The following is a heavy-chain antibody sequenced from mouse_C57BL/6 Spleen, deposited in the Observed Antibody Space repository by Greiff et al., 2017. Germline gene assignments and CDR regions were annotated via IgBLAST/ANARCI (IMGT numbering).Heavy chain of an antibody. Sequence: DVKLVESGGGLVQSGGSLSSSCVASGFTFTDHYTSWVRQPPGKALEWLGFIRNKANGYTPEYSASVKGPFTISRDNSQSILYLPINALRAGDSATYYCARYINYGSSYLFAYWGQGTTLTVST. CDR2: IRNKANGYTP. J-gene: IGHJ2*01. D-gene: IGHD1-1*01. V-gene: IGHV7-3*01. CDR3: ARYINYGSSYLFAY. CDR1: GFTFTDHY.